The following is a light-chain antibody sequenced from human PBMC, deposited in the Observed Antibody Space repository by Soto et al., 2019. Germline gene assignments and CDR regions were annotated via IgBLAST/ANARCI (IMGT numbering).Light chain of an antibody. Sequence: IQLTQSPSSLSASVGDRVTIACRASESISDYLNWYQHKPGEAPKVLVYSASPLRGGVPSRFSGTGSGTEFTLTISSLQPEDVATYYCQQTFSNLLSFGGGTKVEIK. V-gene: IGKV1-39*01. CDR1: ESISDY. J-gene: IGKJ4*01. CDR2: SAS. CDR3: QQTFSNLLS.